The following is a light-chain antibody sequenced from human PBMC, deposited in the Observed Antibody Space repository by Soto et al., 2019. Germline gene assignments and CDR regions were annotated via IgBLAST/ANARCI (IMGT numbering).Light chain of an antibody. J-gene: IGLJ7*01. CDR2: SNN. Sequence: QSALTQPPSASGTPGQRVTISCSGSSSNIGSNTVNWFQQLPGTAPKLLIYSNNQRPSGVPDRFSGSKSGTSASLAISGLQSEDEADYYCAAWDDSLNGAVFGGGTQLPVL. CDR3: AAWDDSLNGAV. CDR1: SSNIGSNT. V-gene: IGLV1-44*01.